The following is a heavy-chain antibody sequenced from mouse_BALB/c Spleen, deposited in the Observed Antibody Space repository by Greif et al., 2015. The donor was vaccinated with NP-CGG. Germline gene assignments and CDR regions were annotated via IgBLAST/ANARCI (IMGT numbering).Heavy chain of an antibody. J-gene: IGHJ4*01. D-gene: IGHD3-1*01. V-gene: IGHV7-3*02. CDR3: ARENRARATYYAMDY. Sequence: EVMLVESGGGLVQPGGSLRLSCATSGFTFTDYYMSWVRQPPGKALEWLGFIRNKANGYTTEYNASVKGRFTISRDNSQSILYLQMNTLRAEDSATYYCARENRARATYYAMDYWGQGTSVTVSS. CDR2: IRNKANGYTT. CDR1: GFTFTDYY.